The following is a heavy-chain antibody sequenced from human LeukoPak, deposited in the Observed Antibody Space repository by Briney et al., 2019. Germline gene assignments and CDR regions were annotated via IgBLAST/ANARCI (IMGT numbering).Heavy chain of an antibody. V-gene: IGHV3-11*01. CDR1: GFTFSDYY. J-gene: IGHJ4*02. D-gene: IGHD3-16*01. CDR2: ISGTGTTI. CDR3: ARAQSFGLDY. Sequence: PGGSLRLSCAASGFTFSDYYMTWIRQAPGKGLEWISYISGTGTTIYYADSVKGRFSISRDNAKKSLYLQINSLGAEDTAVYYCARAQSFGLDYWGQGTLVTVSS.